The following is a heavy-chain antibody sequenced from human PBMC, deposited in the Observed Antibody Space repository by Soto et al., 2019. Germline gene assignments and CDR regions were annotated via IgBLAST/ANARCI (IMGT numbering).Heavy chain of an antibody. CDR3: ARRQAGSSWYEWRHFDY. V-gene: IGHV5-10-1*04. D-gene: IGHD6-13*01. CDR1: GYSFTSYW. J-gene: IGHJ4*02. CDR2: IYPSDSYT. Sequence: GESLKISCKGSGYSFTSYWISWVRQMPGKGLEWMGRIYPSDSYTNYSPSSQGQVTISADKSISTAYLQWSSMKASDTAMYYCARRQAGSSWYEWRHFDYWGQGTLVTVSS.